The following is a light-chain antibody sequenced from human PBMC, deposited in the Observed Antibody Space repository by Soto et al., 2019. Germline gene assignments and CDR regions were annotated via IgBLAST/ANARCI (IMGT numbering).Light chain of an antibody. CDR3: ETWDSNTWV. Sequence: QLVLTQSSSASASLGSSVKLTCTLSSGHSTYIIAWHQQQPGKAPRYLMNLEVSGSYNKGSGVPDRFSGSTSGADHYLTISNLQFEDEADYYCETWDSNTWVFDGGTQLTVL. CDR2: LEVSGSY. V-gene: IGLV4-60*02. J-gene: IGLJ3*02. CDR1: SGHSTYI.